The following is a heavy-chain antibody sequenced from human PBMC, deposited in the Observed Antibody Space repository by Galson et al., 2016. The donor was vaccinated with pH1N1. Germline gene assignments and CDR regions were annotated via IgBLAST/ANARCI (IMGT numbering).Heavy chain of an antibody. CDR2: IKEDGSEK. D-gene: IGHD3/OR15-3a*01. CDR1: GFTFSSYW. CDR3: ARVTSGGFGLVIIPFPYYFDY. J-gene: IGHJ4*02. V-gene: IGHV3-7*03. Sequence: SLRLSCAASGFTFSSYWMSWVRQAPGKGLEWVATIKEDGSEKYYVDSVKGRFTISRDTAKNSLFLPMSSLRPDDTAVYYCARVTSGGFGLVIIPFPYYFDYWGQGTLVTVSS.